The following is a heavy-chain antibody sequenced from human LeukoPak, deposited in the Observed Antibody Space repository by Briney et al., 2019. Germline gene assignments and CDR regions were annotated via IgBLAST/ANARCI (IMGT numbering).Heavy chain of an antibody. CDR2: IKQDGSEK. V-gene: IGHV3-7*01. CDR3: ARTDSRYSSSWEIARRLEGSKGSRAFDI. CDR1: GFTFSSYW. J-gene: IGHJ3*02. D-gene: IGHD6-13*01. Sequence: GGSLRLSCAASGFTFSSYWMSWVRQAPGKGLEWVANIKQDGSEKYYVDSVKGRFTFSRDNAKNSLYLQMNSLRAEDTAVYYCARTDSRYSSSWEIARRLEGSKGSRAFDIWGQGTMVTVSS.